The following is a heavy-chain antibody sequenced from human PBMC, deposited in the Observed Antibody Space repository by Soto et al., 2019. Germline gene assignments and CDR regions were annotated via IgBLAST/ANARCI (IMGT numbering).Heavy chain of an antibody. CDR1: GYTFTSYA. CDR2: INTNTGNP. Sequence: ASVKVSCKASGYTFTSYAMNWVRQAPGQGLEWMGWINTNTGNPTYAQGFTGRFVFSLDTSVSTAYLQISSLKAEDTAVYYCARDFYSNYPYYFDYWGQGTLVTVSS. V-gene: IGHV7-4-1*02. D-gene: IGHD4-4*01. CDR3: ARDFYSNYPYYFDY. J-gene: IGHJ4*02.